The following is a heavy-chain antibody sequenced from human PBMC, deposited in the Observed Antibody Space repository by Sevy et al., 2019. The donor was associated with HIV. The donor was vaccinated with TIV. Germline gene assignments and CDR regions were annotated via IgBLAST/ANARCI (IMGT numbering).Heavy chain of an antibody. J-gene: IGHJ3*02. Sequence: GGFLRLSCAASGFTFSSSSMNWVRQAPGKGLEWVSSISFSSNYIYYADSVKGRFTISRDNAKNYLFLQMNSLRAEGTAVYYCARDETWDAFDIWGQGTMVTVSS. CDR3: ARDETWDAFDI. CDR1: GFTFSSSS. V-gene: IGHV3-21*01. CDR2: ISFSSNYI.